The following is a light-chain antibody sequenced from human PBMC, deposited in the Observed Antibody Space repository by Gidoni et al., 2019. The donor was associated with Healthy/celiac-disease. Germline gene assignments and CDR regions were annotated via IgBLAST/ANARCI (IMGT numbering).Light chain of an antibody. V-gene: IGKV1-5*03. CDR3: QQYNSYSFT. CDR2: KAS. CDR1: QSISRL. Sequence: DIQRTQTPSTLSASVGDRVTITCRASQSISRLLAWYQQKPGKAPKLLIYKASSLESGVPSRFSGSGSGTEFTLTISSLQPDDFATYYCQQYNSYSFTFGPGTKVDIK. J-gene: IGKJ3*01.